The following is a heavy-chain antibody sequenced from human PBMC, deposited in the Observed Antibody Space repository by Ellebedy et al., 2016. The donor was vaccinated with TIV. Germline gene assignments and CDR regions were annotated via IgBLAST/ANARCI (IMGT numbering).Heavy chain of an antibody. D-gene: IGHD6-13*01. CDR3: VRPRVGGVAADDFDS. CDR1: GFTFDDYT. Sequence: GESLKISCAASGFTFDDYTMHWVRQAPGKGLEWVSLISWDGGSTYYADSVKGRFTISRDNSKNTVYLQMTSLRPDDTAVYFCVRPRVGGVAADDFDSWGPGTLVTVPS. V-gene: IGHV3-43*01. J-gene: IGHJ4*02. CDR2: ISWDGGST.